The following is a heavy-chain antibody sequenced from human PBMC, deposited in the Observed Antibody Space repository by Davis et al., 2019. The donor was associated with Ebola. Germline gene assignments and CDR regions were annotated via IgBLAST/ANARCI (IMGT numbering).Heavy chain of an antibody. J-gene: IGHJ5*02. V-gene: IGHV3-23*01. CDR1: GFTFSSYP. CDR3: AKVHPPTTVTTGWFDP. D-gene: IGHD4-17*01. Sequence: PGGSLRPSCPAPGFTFSSYPMSWVRQAPGKGLEWVSSISVRSITYHADSVKGRFTISRDNSKNTLYLQMNSLRAEDTAVYYCAKVHPPTTVTTGWFDPWGQGTLVTVSS. CDR2: ISVRSIT.